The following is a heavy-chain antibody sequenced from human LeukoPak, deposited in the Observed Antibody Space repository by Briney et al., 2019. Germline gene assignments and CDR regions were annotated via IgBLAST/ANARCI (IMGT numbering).Heavy chain of an antibody. CDR1: GGSISSSTYY. V-gene: IGHV4-61*02. D-gene: IGHD6-13*01. CDR2: IYTSGST. Sequence: SETLSLTCTVSGGSISSSTYYWSWLRQPAGTGLEWIGRIYTSGSTNYNPSLKSRVTMSVDTSKNQFSLKLSSVTAADTAVYYCARVSTIAAAGIDYWGQGTLVTVSS. J-gene: IGHJ4*02. CDR3: ARVSTIAAAGIDY.